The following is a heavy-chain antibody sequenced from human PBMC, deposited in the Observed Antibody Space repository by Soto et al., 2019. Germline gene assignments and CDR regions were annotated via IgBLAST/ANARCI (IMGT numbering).Heavy chain of an antibody. D-gene: IGHD6-13*01. Sequence: GGSLRLSCSASGFTFSDYYKSWIRQAQGKGLEWVSYISSSSSYTNYADSVKSRFTISRDNAKNSLYLKMNSLRAEDTAVYYCARDTRDPHAIAAAGTGVAAFDICGQGTMVNVS. CDR2: ISSSSSYT. CDR1: GFTFSDYY. V-gene: IGHV3-11*06. J-gene: IGHJ3*02. CDR3: ARDTRDPHAIAAAGTGVAAFDI.